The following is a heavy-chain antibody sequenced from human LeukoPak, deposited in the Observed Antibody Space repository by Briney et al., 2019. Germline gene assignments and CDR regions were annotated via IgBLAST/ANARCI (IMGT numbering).Heavy chain of an antibody. J-gene: IGHJ4*02. V-gene: IGHV3-7*04. CDR1: GFGFTNFW. CDR2: IHPEGNEK. CDR3: ARGDAFSGDH. Sequence: GGSLRLSCAVSGFGFTNFWMSWVRQAPGRGLEWVANIHPEGNEKYHVESVKGRFTISRDNTKNLLFLQMNGLRVEDTAVYYCARGDAFSGDHWGQGTLVTVSS.